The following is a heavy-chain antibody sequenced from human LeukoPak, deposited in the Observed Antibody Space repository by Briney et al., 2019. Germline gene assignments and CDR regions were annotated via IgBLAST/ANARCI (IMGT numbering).Heavy chain of an antibody. V-gene: IGHV3-53*04. CDR1: GFTVSSNY. J-gene: IGHJ4*02. D-gene: IGHD3-22*01. CDR2: IYSGGST. CDR3: AISYYYDNSGYSGHIDY. Sequence: GGSLRLSCAASGFTVSSNYMSWVRQAPGKGLEWVSVIYSGGSTYYADSVKGRFTISRHNSKNTLYLQMNSLRAEDTAVYYCAISYYYDNSGYSGHIDYWGQGTLVTVSS.